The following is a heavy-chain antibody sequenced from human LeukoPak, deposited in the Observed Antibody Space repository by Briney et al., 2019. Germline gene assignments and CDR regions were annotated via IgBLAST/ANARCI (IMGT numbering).Heavy chain of an antibody. J-gene: IGHJ4*02. D-gene: IGHD5-18*01. V-gene: IGHV1-46*01. CDR1: GYTFTSYY. CDR3: ARDLVDTAMVTFFGY. Sequence: ASVKVSCKASGYTFTSYYMHWVRQAPGQGLEWMGIINPSGGSTSYAQKFQGRVTMTRDTSTSTVYMELSSLRSEDTAVYYCARDLVDTAMVTFFGYWGQGTLVTVSS. CDR2: INPSGGST.